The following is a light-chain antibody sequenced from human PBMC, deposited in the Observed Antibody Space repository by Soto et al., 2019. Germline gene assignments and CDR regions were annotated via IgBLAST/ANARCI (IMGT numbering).Light chain of an antibody. CDR3: SSYTRSTTLVV. CDR1: SSDVGAYNY. Sequence: QSALTQPASVSGSPGQSITISCTRTSSDVGAYNYVSWYQQHPGKAPKLMIYDVTNRPSGVSSRFSGSKSGNTASLTISGLQAEDEADYYCSSYTRSTTLVVFGGGTKVTVL. CDR2: DVT. J-gene: IGLJ2*01. V-gene: IGLV2-14*01.